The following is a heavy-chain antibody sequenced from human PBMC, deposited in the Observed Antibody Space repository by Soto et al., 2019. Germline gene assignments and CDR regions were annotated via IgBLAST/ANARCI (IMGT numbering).Heavy chain of an antibody. V-gene: IGHV4-34*01. CDR2: INHSGST. CDR1: GGPISGYY. CDR3: ARERIRGGYKAYYYYGMDV. D-gene: IGHD6-25*01. Sequence: SETLSLTCAVYGGPISGYYWSWIRQPPGKGLEWIGEINHSGSTNYNPSLKSRVTISVDTFKNQFSLKLSSVTAADTAVYYCARERIRGGYKAYYYYGMDVWGQGTTVTVSS. J-gene: IGHJ6*02.